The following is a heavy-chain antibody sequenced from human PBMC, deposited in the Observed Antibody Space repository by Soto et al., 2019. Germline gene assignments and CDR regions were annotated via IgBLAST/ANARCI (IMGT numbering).Heavy chain of an antibody. CDR1: GFIFSSYA. V-gene: IGHV3-23*01. CDR2: ISGSGGNT. J-gene: IGHJ6*02. Sequence: PGGSLRLSCAASGFIFSSYAMSWVRQAPGKGLEWVSTISGSGGNTYYADSVMGRFTISRHNSKNTLYLQMNSLRDEDTAVYYCAKGLGDYYYGSGARVYYYYTMDVWGQGTTVTVSS. D-gene: IGHD3-10*01. CDR3: AKGLGDYYYGSGARVYYYYTMDV.